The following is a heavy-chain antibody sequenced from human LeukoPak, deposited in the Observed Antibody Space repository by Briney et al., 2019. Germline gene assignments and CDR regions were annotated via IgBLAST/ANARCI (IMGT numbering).Heavy chain of an antibody. CDR1: GYSFTSYW. J-gene: IGHJ1*01. Sequence: GESLKISFKGSGYSFTSYWIGWVRQMPGKGLEWMGIIYPGDSDTRYSPSFQGQVTISADKSISTAYLQWSSLKASDTAMYYCARMGSGSYYSSQYFQHWGQGTLVTVSS. V-gene: IGHV5-51*01. D-gene: IGHD3-10*01. CDR3: ARMGSGSYYSSQYFQH. CDR2: IYPGDSDT.